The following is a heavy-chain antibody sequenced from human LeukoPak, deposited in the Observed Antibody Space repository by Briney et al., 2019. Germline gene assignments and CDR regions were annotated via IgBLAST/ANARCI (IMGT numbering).Heavy chain of an antibody. J-gene: IGHJ4*02. Sequence: PGGSLRLSCAASGFTFSSYSMNWVRQALGKGLEWVSYISSSSSTIYYADSVKGRFTISRDNAKNSLYLQMNSLRAEDTAVYYCARERYYYDSSGYQPHFDYWGQGTLVTVSS. CDR2: ISSSSSTI. CDR1: GFTFSSYS. V-gene: IGHV3-48*01. CDR3: ARERYYYDSSGYQPHFDY. D-gene: IGHD3-22*01.